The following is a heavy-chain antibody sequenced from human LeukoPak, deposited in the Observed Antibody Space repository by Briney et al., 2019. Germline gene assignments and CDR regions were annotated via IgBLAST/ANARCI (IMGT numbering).Heavy chain of an antibody. CDR3: ARHYYYGSGSYYNLWYYYYGMDV. J-gene: IGHJ6*02. CDR1: VYTFTRYG. CDR2: ISAYNGNT. Sequence: ASVTVSCTASVYTFTRYGISWVRQAPGQGLEWMGWISAYNGNTNYAQKLQGRVTMTTDTSTSTAYMELRSLRSDDTAVYYCARHYYYGSGSYYNLWYYYYGMDVWGQGTTVTVSS. V-gene: IGHV1-18*01. D-gene: IGHD3-10*01.